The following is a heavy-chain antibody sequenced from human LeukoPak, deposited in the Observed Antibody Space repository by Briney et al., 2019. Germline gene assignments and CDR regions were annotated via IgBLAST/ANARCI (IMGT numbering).Heavy chain of an antibody. CDR3: ARNTETAIPLPYYFDY. V-gene: IGHV1-3*04. Sequence: ASVKVSCKASGYTFTSYAIHWVRQAPGQRLECMGWINTGNGNTKYSQKFQGRVTITRDTSASTAYMDLSSLRSEDTAVYYCARNTETAIPLPYYFDYWGQGTLVTVSS. CDR1: GYTFTSYA. D-gene: IGHD2-21*02. CDR2: INTGNGNT. J-gene: IGHJ4*02.